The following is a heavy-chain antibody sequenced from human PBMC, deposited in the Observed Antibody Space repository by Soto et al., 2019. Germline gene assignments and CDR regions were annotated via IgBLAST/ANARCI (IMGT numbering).Heavy chain of an antibody. CDR2: IYYSGST. CDR1: GGSFSRGGYY. D-gene: IGHD2-8*02. V-gene: IGHV4-31*03. Sequence: QLQLQESGPGLVKPSQTLSLACTVSGGSFSRGGYYWSWIRQLPGNGLEWIGYIYYSGSTYYNPSLKSRFTISLDTSKNQFSLKLSSVTAADTAVYYCSRATSFSGHHGYWGQGTLVTVSS. CDR3: SRATSFSGHHGY. J-gene: IGHJ4*02.